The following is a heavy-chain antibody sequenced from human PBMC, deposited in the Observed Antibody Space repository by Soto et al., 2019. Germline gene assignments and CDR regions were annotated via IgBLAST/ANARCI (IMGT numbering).Heavy chain of an antibody. J-gene: IGHJ3*02. Sequence: QVQLVQSGAEVKKPGASVKVSCKASGYTFTGYYMHWVRQAPGQGLEWMGWINPNSGGTNYAQKFQGWVTMTRDTSISTAYRELSRLRSDDTAVYYCAGGGVGAFPGDAFDIWGQGTIVTVSS. CDR3: AGGGVGAFPGDAFDI. V-gene: IGHV1-2*04. CDR1: GYTFTGYY. CDR2: INPNSGGT. D-gene: IGHD1-26*01.